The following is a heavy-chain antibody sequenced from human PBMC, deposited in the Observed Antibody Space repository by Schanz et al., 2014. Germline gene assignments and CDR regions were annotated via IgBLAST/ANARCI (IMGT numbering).Heavy chain of an antibody. CDR2: IIPILGIA. CDR3: ARSNYYDNSDYYNSFDY. Sequence: QVQLIQSGAEAKKPGASVKVSCTASGYTFTSYDINWVRQAPGQGLEWMGRIIPILGIANYAQKFQGRVTNTADKSTSTAYMDLSSLRPEDTAVYYCARSNYYDNSDYYNSFDYWGQGTLVTVSS. D-gene: IGHD3-22*01. V-gene: IGHV1-69*09. J-gene: IGHJ4*02. CDR1: GYTFTSYD.